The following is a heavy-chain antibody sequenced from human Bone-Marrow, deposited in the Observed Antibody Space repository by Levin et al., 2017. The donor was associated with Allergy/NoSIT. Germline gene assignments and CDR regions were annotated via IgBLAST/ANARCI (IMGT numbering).Heavy chain of an antibody. V-gene: IGHV3-15*01. Sequence: PGGSLRLSCAASGLTFNNAWMTWVRQAPGKGLEWVGRIKSKTDGGTADYAAPVKGRFTISRDDSKNTLYLQMNSLKTEDTAVYFCATRPAPHSDLSSGYYNYWGQGTLVTVSS. CDR2: IKSKTDGGTA. J-gene: IGHJ4*02. D-gene: IGHD3-3*01. CDR1: GLTFNNAW. CDR3: ATRPAPHSDLSSGYYNY.